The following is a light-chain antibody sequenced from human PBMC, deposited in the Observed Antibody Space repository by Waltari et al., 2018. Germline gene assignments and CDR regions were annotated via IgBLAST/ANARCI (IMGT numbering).Light chain of an antibody. J-gene: IGKJ1*01. CDR2: WAS. CDR1: QTVLYSSNNKNY. V-gene: IGKV4-1*01. Sequence: DIVMTQSPDSLAVSLGERATINCKSSQTVLYSSNNKNYLAWYQQKPGQPPKLLIYWASTRESGVPDRFSGSGSGTDFTPTISSLQAEDVAVYYCQQYYITPPTFGQGTKVEIK. CDR3: QQYYITPPT.